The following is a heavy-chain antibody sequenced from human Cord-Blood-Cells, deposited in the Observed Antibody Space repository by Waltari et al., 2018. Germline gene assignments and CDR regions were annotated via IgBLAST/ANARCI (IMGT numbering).Heavy chain of an antibody. D-gene: IGHD2-2*02. V-gene: IGHV5-51*01. CDR1: GYSFTSYW. J-gene: IGHJ4*02. CDR3: ARGNCSSTSCYSYFDY. CDR2: IYPGDSDT. Sequence: EVQLVQSGAEVKKPGESLKISCKGSGYSFTSYWIGWVRPMPGKGLEWMGIIYPGDSDTRYSPSFQGQVTISADKSISTAYLQWSSLKASDTAMYYCARGNCSSTSCYSYFDYWGQGTLVTVSS.